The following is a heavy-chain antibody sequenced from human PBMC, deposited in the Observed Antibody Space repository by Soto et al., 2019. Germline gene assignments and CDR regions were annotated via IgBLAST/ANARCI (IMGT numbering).Heavy chain of an antibody. CDR1: GGTFSSYA. CDR2: IIPIFGTT. V-gene: IGHV1-69*01. J-gene: IGHJ6*02. D-gene: IGHD3-10*01. CDR3: ARGGATLVRGELRTGYYGIDV. Sequence: QVQLVQSGAEVKTPGSSVKGSCKASGGTFSSYAISWVRQAPGQGLAWMGGIIPIFGTTNYAQTFQGRVTITADESTTIAYMEMSSLGSEDTAVYCWARGGATLVRGELRTGYYGIDVWGQGNTDTVSS.